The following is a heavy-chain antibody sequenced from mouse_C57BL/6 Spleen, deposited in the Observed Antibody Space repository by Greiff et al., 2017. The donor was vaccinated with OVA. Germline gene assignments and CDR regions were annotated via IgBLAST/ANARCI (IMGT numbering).Heavy chain of an antibody. CDR2: ISDGGSYT. D-gene: IGHD1-1*01. V-gene: IGHV5-4*03. J-gene: IGHJ4*01. CDR3: ARKGGNYERYYAMDY. Sequence: EVNLVESGGGLVKPGGSLKLSCAASGFTFSSYAMSWVRQTPEKRLEWVATISDGGSYTYYPDNVKGRFTISRDNAKNNLYLQMSHLKSEDTAMYYCARKGGNYERYYAMDYWGQGTSVTVSS. CDR1: GFTFSSYA.